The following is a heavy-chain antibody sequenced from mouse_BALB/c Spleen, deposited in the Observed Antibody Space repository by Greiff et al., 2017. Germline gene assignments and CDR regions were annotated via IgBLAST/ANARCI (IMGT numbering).Heavy chain of an antibody. D-gene: IGHD1-3*01. J-gene: IGHJ4*01. CDR1: GYTFTSYV. CDR2: INPYNDGT. Sequence: EVQLQQSGPELVKPGASVKMSCKASGYTFTSYVMHWVKQKPGQGLEWIGYINPYNDGTKYNEKFKGKATLTSDKSSSTAYMELSSLTSEDSAVYYCARYNYVVYYYAMDYWGQGTSVTVSS. V-gene: IGHV1-14*01. CDR3: ARYNYVVYYYAMDY.